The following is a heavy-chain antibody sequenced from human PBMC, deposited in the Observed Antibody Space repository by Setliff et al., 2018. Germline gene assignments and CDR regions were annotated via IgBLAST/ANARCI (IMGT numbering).Heavy chain of an antibody. J-gene: IGHJ6*02. V-gene: IGHV1-69*10. Sequence: GASVKVSCKASGGTFSSYAISWVRQAPGQGLEWMGGIIPILGIANYAQKFQGRVTITADESTSTAYMELSSLRSEDTAVYYCARDRVSGSSYYYYGMDVWGQGTTVTVSS. CDR1: GGTFSSYA. D-gene: IGHD1-26*01. CDR3: ARDRVSGSSYYYYGMDV. CDR2: IIPILGIA.